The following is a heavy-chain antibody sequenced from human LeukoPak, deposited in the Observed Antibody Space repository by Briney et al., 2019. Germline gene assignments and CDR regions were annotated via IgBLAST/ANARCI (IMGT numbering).Heavy chain of an antibody. D-gene: IGHD6-6*01. CDR3: AKKLSNYFDS. J-gene: IGHJ4*02. CDR1: GFTFSSYD. CDR2: IGTAGDT. V-gene: IGHV3-13*04. Sequence: GGSLRLSCAASGFTFSSYDMHWVRQVTGKGLEWVSVIGTAGDTYYPGSVKGRFTISRDNSKNTLFLQMNSLRAEDTAVYYCAKKLSNYFDSWGQGTLVTVSS.